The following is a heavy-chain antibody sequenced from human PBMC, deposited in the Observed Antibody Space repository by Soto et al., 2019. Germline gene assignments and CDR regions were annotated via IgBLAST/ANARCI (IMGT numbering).Heavy chain of an antibody. CDR1: GFTFSSYG. V-gene: IGHV3-33*01. D-gene: IGHD3-22*01. CDR2: IWYDGSNK. CDR3: AREPRYYYDSKGWFDP. J-gene: IGHJ5*02. Sequence: QVQLVESGGGVVQPGRSLRLSCAASGFTFSSYGMHWVRQAPGKGLEWVAVIWYDGSNKYYADSVKGRFTISRDNSKNTLYLQMNSLRAEDTAVYYCAREPRYYYDSKGWFDPWGQGTLVTVSS.